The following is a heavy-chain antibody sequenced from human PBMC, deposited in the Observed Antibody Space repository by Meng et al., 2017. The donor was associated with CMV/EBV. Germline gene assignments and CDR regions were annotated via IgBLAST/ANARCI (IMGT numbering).Heavy chain of an antibody. CDR3: ARGSGYSYGYYYYYYGMDV. V-gene: IGHV4-39*07. Sequence: WIRQPPGKGLEWIGSIYYSGSTYYNPSLKSRVTISVDTSKNQFSLKVSSVTAADTAVYYCARGSGYSYGYYYYYYGMDVWGQGTTVTVSS. D-gene: IGHD5-18*01. J-gene: IGHJ6*02. CDR2: IYYSGST.